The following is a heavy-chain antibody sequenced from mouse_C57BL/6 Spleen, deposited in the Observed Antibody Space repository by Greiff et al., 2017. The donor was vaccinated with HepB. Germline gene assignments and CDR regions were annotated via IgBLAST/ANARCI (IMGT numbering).Heavy chain of an antibody. CDR1: GYSITSGYY. J-gene: IGHJ2*01. CDR3: ARDAGLLDY. V-gene: IGHV3-6*01. D-gene: IGHD3-3*01. CDR2: ISYDGSN. Sequence: ESGPGLVKPSQSLSLTCSVTGYSITSGYYWNWIRQFPGNKLEWMGYISYDGSNNYNPSLKNRISITRDTSKNQFFLKLNSVTTEDTATYDCARDAGLLDYWGQGTTLTVSS.